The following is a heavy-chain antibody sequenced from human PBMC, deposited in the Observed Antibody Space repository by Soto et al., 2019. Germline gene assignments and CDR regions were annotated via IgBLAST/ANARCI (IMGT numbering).Heavy chain of an antibody. V-gene: IGHV5-10-1*01. J-gene: IGHJ6*02. CDR3: ARRSDIVVVPAANYYYGMDV. Sequence: GESLKISCKGSGYSFTSYWISWVRQMPGKGLEWMGRIDPSDSYTNYSPSFQGHVTISADKSISTAYLQWSSLKASDTAMYYCARRSDIVVVPAANYYYGMDVWGQGTTVTVSS. CDR1: GYSFTSYW. D-gene: IGHD2-2*01. CDR2: IDPSDSYT.